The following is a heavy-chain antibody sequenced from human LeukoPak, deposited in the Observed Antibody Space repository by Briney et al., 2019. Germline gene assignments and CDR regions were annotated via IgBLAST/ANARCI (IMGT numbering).Heavy chain of an antibody. Sequence: GGSLRLSCAASGFTFSSYWMTWVRQAPGKGLEWVASINQDGSEKYYVDSVKGRFTISRDNTKNLVYLQINSLRAEDTGVHYCAREGGSSGWYDAFHIWGQGTLVTVSS. CDR2: INQDGSEK. CDR3: AREGGSSGWYDAFHI. D-gene: IGHD6-19*01. V-gene: IGHV3-7*01. J-gene: IGHJ4*02. CDR1: GFTFSSYW.